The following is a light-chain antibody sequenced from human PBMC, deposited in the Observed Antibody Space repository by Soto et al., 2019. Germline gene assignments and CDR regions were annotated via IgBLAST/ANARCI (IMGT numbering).Light chain of an antibody. CDR1: QTISTN. V-gene: IGKV3-15*01. J-gene: IGKJ5*01. CDR2: GAS. Sequence: EVVMTQSPATLSVSPGERATLSCRASQTISTNLAWYQQKPGQAPRLPIYGASTRAAGIPARFSGSGSGTEFTLIISSLQSEDFAVYYCQQYGSSPITFGQGTRLEI. CDR3: QQYGSSPIT.